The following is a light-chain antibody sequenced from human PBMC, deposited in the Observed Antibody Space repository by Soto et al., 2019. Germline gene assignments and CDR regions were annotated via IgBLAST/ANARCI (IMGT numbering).Light chain of an antibody. J-gene: IGKJ1*01. CDR1: QTVTNY. CDR3: QQYNHWPLM. CDR2: STS. V-gene: IGKV1-39*01. Sequence: DIQLTQSPSSLSAAVGDRVTITCRASQTVTNYLYWYHQQPGKAPKLLIHSTSTLQTEVPSRFSGSGSGTDFTLTINSLQPEDFAVYYCQQYNHWPLMFGQGTKVDIK.